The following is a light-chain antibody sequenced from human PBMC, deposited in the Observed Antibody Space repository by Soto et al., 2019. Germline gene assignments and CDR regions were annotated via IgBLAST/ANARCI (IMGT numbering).Light chain of an antibody. CDR3: QQYGSSPIA. J-gene: IGKJ3*01. CDR2: GAS. CDR1: QSVSSDY. Sequence: EIVLTQSPGTLSLSRGDRATLSCRASQSVSSDYLAWYQQKPGQAPRLLNFGASIRATGISDRFGGSGSGTIFTLAISRLKPEDFAVYYGQQYGSSPIAFGPGIKVHIE. V-gene: IGKV3-20*01.